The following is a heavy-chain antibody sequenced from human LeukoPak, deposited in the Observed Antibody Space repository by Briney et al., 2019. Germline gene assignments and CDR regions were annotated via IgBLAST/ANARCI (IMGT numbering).Heavy chain of an antibody. D-gene: IGHD2-21*02. V-gene: IGHV4-34*01. CDR2: INHSGST. Sequence: SETLSLICTVSGGSIRSYYWSWIRQPPGKGLEWIGEINHSGSTNYNPSLKSRVTISVDTSKNQFSLKLSSVTAADTAVYYCARRRRVVVVTAMMAYFDYWGQGTLVTVSS. J-gene: IGHJ4*02. CDR1: GGSIRSYY. CDR3: ARRRRVVVVTAMMAYFDY.